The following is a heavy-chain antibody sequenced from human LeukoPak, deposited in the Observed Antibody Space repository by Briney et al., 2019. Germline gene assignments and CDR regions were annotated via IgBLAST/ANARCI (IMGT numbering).Heavy chain of an antibody. J-gene: IGHJ4*02. V-gene: IGHV1-8*03. CDR2: MNPNSGNT. CDR3: AKGSNWNYDPRVYIDY. CDR1: GYTFTSYD. D-gene: IGHD1-7*01. Sequence: ASVKVSCKASGYTFTSYDINWVRQATGQGLEWMGWMNPNSGNTGYAQKSQGRVTITRNTSISTAYMELSSLRAEDTAVYYCAKGSNWNYDPRVYIDYWGQGTLVTVSS.